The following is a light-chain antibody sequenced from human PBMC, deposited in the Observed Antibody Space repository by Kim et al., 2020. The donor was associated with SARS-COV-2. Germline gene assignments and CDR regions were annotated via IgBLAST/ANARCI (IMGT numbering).Light chain of an antibody. CDR3: QQYNNWPRT. J-gene: IGKJ1*01. CDR1: QSVSNN. Sequence: EIVMTQSPATLSVSPGERGTLSCRASQSVSNNLAWYQHKPGQAPRLLIYATSTRATGIPARFSGSGSGTDFTLTISSLQSEDFAVYYCQQYNNWPRTFGQGTKLEI. V-gene: IGKV3-15*01. CDR2: ATS.